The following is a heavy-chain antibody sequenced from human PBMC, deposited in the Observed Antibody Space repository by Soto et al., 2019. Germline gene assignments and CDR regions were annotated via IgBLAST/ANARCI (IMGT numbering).Heavy chain of an antibody. Sequence: QITLKESGPTLVKPTQTLTLTCTFSGFSLSTSGVGVGWIRQPPGKALEWLALIYWDDDKRYSPYLKSRLTITKDTSKNQVVLTMTDMDPVDTATYYCALRREYSSSGYYYYYMDVWGKGTTVTVSS. V-gene: IGHV2-5*02. CDR3: ALRREYSSSGYYYYYMDV. CDR2: IYWDDDK. J-gene: IGHJ6*03. D-gene: IGHD6-6*01. CDR1: GFSLSTSGVG.